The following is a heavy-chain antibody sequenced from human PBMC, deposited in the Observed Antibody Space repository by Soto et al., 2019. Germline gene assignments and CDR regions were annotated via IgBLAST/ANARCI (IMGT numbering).Heavy chain of an antibody. CDR2: IHFSGST. J-gene: IGHJ4*02. V-gene: IGHV4-31*03. CDR3: ARDGRGYIFDY. D-gene: IGHD3-22*01. CDR1: GDSISRGDY. Sequence: SLPCIVSGDSISRGDYWSWLRQHPGGGLEWIGYIHFSGSTYYNPSLTSLEGRVTISVDRSKNQFSLHAYSVTAADTAVYYCARDGRGYIFDYWGQGTLVTVSS.